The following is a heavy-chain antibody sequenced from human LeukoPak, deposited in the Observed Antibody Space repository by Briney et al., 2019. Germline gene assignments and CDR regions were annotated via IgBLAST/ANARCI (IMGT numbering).Heavy chain of an antibody. Sequence: ASQTLSLTCAVSGGSISSGTYYWSWIRQPPGKGLEWIGSIYHSGSTFPNPSLKSRVTISVDTSKNQFSLKLSSVTAADTAVYYCAREPKPPAGGQLGIFDSWGQGALVTVSS. CDR3: AREPKPPAGGQLGIFDS. V-gene: IGHV4-39*07. D-gene: IGHD7-27*01. CDR1: GGSISSGTYY. CDR2: IYHSGST. J-gene: IGHJ4*02.